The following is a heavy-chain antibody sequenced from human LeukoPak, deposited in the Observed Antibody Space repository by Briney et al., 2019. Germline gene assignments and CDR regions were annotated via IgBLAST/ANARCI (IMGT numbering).Heavy chain of an antibody. CDR3: AREVFVVVWGTVQTSRGAFDI. D-gene: IGHD2-2*01. J-gene: IGHJ3*02. CDR2: INPSGGST. CDR1: GYTFTSYY. V-gene: IGHV1-46*01. Sequence: GASVKVSCKASGYTFTSYYMHWVRQAPGQRLEWMGIINPSGGSTSYAQKFQGRVTMTRDTSTSTVYMELSSLRSEDTAVYYCAREVFVVVWGTVQTSRGAFDIWGQGTMVTVSS.